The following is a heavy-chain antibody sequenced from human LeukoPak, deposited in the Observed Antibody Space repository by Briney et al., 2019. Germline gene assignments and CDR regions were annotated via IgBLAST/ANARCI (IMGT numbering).Heavy chain of an antibody. V-gene: IGHV4-59*01. CDR1: GGSISSYY. CDR2: IYYSGST. CDR3: ARGFGDYYYFDY. Sequence: SETLSLTCTVSGGSISSYYWSWIRQPPGKGLEWIGYIYYSGSTNYNPSLKSRVTISVDTSKNQSSLKLSSVTAADTAVHYCARGFGDYYYFDYWGQGTLVTVSS. J-gene: IGHJ4*02. D-gene: IGHD2-21*01.